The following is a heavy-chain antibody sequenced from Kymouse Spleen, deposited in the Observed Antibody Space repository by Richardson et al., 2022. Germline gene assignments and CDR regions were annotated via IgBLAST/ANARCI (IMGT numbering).Heavy chain of an antibody. D-gene: IGHD3-10*01. CDR2: ISWNSGSI. V-gene: IGHV3-9*01. CDR1: GFTFDDYA. Sequence: EVQLVESGGGLVQPGRSLRLSCAASGFTFDDYAMHWVRQAPGKGLEWVSGISWNSGSIGYADSVKGRFTISRDNAKNSLYLQMNSLRAEDTALYYCAKDIPYYYGSGSPHYYYYYGMDVWGQGTTVTVSS. J-gene: IGHJ6*02. CDR3: AKDIPYYYGSGSPHYYYYYGMDV.